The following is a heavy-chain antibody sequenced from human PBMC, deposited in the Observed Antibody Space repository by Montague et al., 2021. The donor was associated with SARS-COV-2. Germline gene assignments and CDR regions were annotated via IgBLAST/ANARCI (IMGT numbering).Heavy chain of an antibody. J-gene: IGHJ4*02. D-gene: IGHD1-1*01. Sequence: SETLSLTCTASGDSISSSSYNWGWIRQPPGKGLEWIGSVHYSGRPYYNPSLKSRVTIYVDTSKNQLSLKLSSVTAADTAVYYCTRHVHMTWPEPSPGFDYWGQGTPVTVSS. V-gene: IGHV4-39*01. CDR3: TRHVHMTWPEPSPGFDY. CDR1: GDSISSSSYN. CDR2: VHYSGRP.